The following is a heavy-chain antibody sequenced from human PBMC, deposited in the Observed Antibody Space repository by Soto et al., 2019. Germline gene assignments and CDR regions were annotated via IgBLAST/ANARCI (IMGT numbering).Heavy chain of an antibody. CDR2: IDYSGST. Sequence: SETLSLTCAVYGGSFSGDYWTWIRQQPGKGLEWIGDIDYSGSTNYNPSLKSRLSISIDTSKNQFSLNLTSVTPADTAVYYCVREWSYWGQGALVTVSS. D-gene: IGHD2-15*01. CDR3: VREWSY. CDR1: GGSFSGDY. V-gene: IGHV4-34*09. J-gene: IGHJ4*02.